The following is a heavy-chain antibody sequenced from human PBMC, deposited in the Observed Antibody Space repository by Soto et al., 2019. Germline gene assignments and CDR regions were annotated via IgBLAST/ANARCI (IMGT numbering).Heavy chain of an antibody. J-gene: IGHJ4*02. CDR3: LGPSDCSGGSCFKQAVN. V-gene: IGHV3-15*07. Sequence: ETLSLTCTVSGVNISNYYWSWIRQAPGKGLEWVGLIKTKTDGGTTDYGVSMKGRFTISRDDSKTTVFLQMNSLKIEDTAVYYCLGPSDCSGGSCFKQAVNWGQGTLVTVSS. CDR2: IKTKTDGGTT. D-gene: IGHD2-15*01. CDR1: GVNISNYY.